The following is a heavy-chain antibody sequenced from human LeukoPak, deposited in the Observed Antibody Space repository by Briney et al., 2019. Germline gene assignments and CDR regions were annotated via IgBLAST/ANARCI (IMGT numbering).Heavy chain of an antibody. D-gene: IGHD6-19*01. V-gene: IGHV3-30*04. CDR3: AKVGRQCLVGDFDH. CDR1: GFAVSSYA. J-gene: IGHJ4*02. Sequence: GGSLRLSCAASGFAVSSYAMHWVRQAPGKGLEWVAVISYDGSNKHYTDSVKGRFTISRDNSKNTLYLQMNSLRAEDTAVYYCAKVGRQCLVGDFDHWGQGTLVTVSS. CDR2: ISYDGSNK.